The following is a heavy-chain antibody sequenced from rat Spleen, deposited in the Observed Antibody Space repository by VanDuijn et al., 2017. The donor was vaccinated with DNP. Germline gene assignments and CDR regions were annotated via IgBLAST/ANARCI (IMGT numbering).Heavy chain of an antibody. CDR3: ARWNIGTSTLDY. V-gene: IGHV3-1*01. CDR2: ISYSGRT. Sequence: EVQLQESGPGLVKPSQSLSLTCSVTGYSITSSYRWNWIRQFPENKMEYVGHISYSGRTNYNPSLKRRISITRDTSKNQFFLQLSSVTTEDTATYYCARWNIGTSTLDYWGQGVMVTVSS. CDR1: GYSITSSY. D-gene: IGHD1-5*01. J-gene: IGHJ2*01.